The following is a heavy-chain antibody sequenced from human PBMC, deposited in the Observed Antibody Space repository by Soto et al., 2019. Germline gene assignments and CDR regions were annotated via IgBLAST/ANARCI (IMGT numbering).Heavy chain of an antibody. V-gene: IGHV1-2*02. CDR3: DKHASHNWFDP. J-gene: IGHJ5*02. CDR1: GYTFTGYY. Sequence: AAVEVSCKASGYTFTGYYMHWVRQAPGQGLEWMGWINPNSGGTNYAQKFQGRVTMTRDTSISTAYMELSRLRSDDTAVYYCDKHASHNWFDPWGQGTLVTVSS. CDR2: INPNSGGT.